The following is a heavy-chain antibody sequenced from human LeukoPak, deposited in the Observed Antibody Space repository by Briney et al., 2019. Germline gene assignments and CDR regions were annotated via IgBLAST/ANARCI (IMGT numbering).Heavy chain of an antibody. V-gene: IGHV4-39*01. CDR3: ARHSRGPAAGPAFDY. D-gene: IGHD6-13*01. Sequence: SETLSLACTVSGGSISSSTYYWGWIRQPPGKGLEWIGSIYYSGSTYYNPSLKSRVTISVDTSKNQFSLSSVTAADTAVYYCARHSRGPAAGPAFDYWGQGTLVTVSS. J-gene: IGHJ4*02. CDR2: IYYSGST. CDR1: GGSISSSTYY.